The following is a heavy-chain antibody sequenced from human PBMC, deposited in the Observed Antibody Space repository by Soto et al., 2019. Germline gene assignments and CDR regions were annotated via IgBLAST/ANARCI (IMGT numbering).Heavy chain of an antibody. CDR3: ARAYLGRLPRRADYYYAMDV. V-gene: IGHV3-13*05. CDR2: LGAARDP. J-gene: IGHJ6*02. D-gene: IGHD1-26*01. CDR1: GFSFRDYD. Sequence: EVQLVESGGGSVQPGESLRLSCAASGFSFRDYDMHWVRQRKGKGLEWVSALGAARDPYYVGSVMGRFSVSRDNAHNSLFLQMNNLRVDDTAVYFCARAYLGRLPRRADYYYAMDVWGRGTTVTVSS.